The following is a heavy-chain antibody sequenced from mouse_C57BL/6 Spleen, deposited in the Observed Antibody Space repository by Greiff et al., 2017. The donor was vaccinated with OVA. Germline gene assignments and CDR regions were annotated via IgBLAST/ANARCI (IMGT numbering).Heavy chain of an antibody. CDR1: GYTFTDYE. Sequence: QVQLKQSGAELVRPGASVTLSCKASGYTFTDYEMHWVKQTPVHGLEWIGAIDPETGGTAYNQKFKGKAILTADKSSSTAYMELRSLTSEDSAVYYCTRGGYYYGSSYGYWGQGTTLTVSS. CDR3: TRGGYYYGSSYGY. J-gene: IGHJ2*01. V-gene: IGHV1-15*01. D-gene: IGHD1-1*01. CDR2: IDPETGGT.